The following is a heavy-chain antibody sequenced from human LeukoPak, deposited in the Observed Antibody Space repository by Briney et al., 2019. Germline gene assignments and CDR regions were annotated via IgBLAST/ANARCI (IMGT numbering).Heavy chain of an antibody. J-gene: IGHJ4*02. CDR2: IYYSGST. D-gene: IGHD6-19*01. Sequence: PSETLSLTRTVSGGSISGYSYNWIRQPPGKGLEWIGYIYYSGSTNYNPSLRSRVTISVDTAKNQFSLKLSSVTAADTAVYYCARGSVAGTRGLSEFDYWGQGTLVTVSS. CDR3: ARGSVAGTRGLSEFDY. CDR1: GGSISGYS. V-gene: IGHV4-59*01.